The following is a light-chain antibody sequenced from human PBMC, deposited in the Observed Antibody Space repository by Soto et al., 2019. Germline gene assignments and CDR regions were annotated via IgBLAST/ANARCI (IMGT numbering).Light chain of an antibody. V-gene: IGKV4-1*01. CDR2: WAS. Sequence: DIVMTQSPDSRAVSLVERATINCKSSQSVLYDSNNKNYLAWYQQKPGQPPKLLIYWASTRESGVPDRFSGTGSGTDFTLTISSLQAEDVAVYYCQQYYSIPKTFGQGTKVDIK. J-gene: IGKJ1*01. CDR1: QSVLYDSNNKNY. CDR3: QQYYSIPKT.